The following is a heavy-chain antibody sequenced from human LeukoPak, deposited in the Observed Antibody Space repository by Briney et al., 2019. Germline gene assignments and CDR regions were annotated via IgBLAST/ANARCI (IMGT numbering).Heavy chain of an antibody. Sequence: GGSLRLSCAASGFTFSSYRMNWVRQAPGKGLEWVSSISSSSYIYYADSVKGRFTISRDNAKNSLYLQMNSLRAEDTAVYYCARADCAAFDIWGQGTMVTVSS. CDR3: ARADCAAFDI. CDR1: GFTFSSYR. CDR2: ISSSSYI. V-gene: IGHV3-21*01. D-gene: IGHD2-21*01. J-gene: IGHJ3*02.